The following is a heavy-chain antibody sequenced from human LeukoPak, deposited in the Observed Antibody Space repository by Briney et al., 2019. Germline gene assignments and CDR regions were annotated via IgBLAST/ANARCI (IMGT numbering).Heavy chain of an antibody. V-gene: IGHV4-34*01. Sequence: PSETLSLTCAVYGGSFSGYYWSWIRQPPGKGLEWIGEINHSGSTNYNPSLKSRVTISVDTSKNPFSLKLRSVTAADTAVYYCARSNWFRGEETPTWGQGTLVTVSS. D-gene: IGHD1-20*01. J-gene: IGHJ5*02. CDR3: ARSNWFRGEETPT. CDR2: INHSGST. CDR1: GGSFSGYY.